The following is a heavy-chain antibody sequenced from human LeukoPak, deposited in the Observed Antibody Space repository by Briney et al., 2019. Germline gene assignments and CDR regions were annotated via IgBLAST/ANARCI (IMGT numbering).Heavy chain of an antibody. J-gene: IGHJ4*02. CDR1: GYTFTGYY. Sequence: ASVKVSCKASGYTFTGYYMHWVRQAPGQGLEWMGWINPNSGGTNYAQKFQGRVTMTRDTSISTAYMELSRLRSDDTAMYYCARDGVAVAGTTPDYWGQGTLVTVS. V-gene: IGHV1-2*02. CDR2: INPNSGGT. D-gene: IGHD6-19*01. CDR3: ARDGVAVAGTTPDY.